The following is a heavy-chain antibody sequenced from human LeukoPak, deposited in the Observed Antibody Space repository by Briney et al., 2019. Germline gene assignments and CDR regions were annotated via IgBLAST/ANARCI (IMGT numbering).Heavy chain of an antibody. Sequence: ASVKVSCKASGGTFSSYAISWVRQAPGQGLEWMGGIIPIFGTANYAQKFQGRVTITADESTSTAYMELSSLRSEDTVVYYCARCSGYDYYYFDYWGQGTLVTVSS. D-gene: IGHD5-12*01. CDR3: ARCSGYDYYYFDY. J-gene: IGHJ4*02. CDR2: IIPIFGTA. CDR1: GGTFSSYA. V-gene: IGHV1-69*13.